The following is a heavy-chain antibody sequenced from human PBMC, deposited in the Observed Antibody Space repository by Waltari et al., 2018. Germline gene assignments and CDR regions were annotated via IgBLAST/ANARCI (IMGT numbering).Heavy chain of an antibody. V-gene: IGHV3-74*01. CDR1: GFGFRNYW. CDR3: VREKDLCGTCVFDF. CDR2: TNKDGSGT. J-gene: IGHJ4*02. D-gene: IGHD1-26*01. Sequence: EVQLVESGGGLVQTGGSLRLSCAASGFGFRNYWMDWVRQVPGKGLVCVARTNKDGSGTAYADFVEGRLTISRDNAKSTLHLQMTSLTAEETAVYYCVREKDLCGTCVFDFWGRGTLVTVSS.